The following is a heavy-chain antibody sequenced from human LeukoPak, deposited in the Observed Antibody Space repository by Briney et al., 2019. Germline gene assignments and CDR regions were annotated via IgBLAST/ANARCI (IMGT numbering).Heavy chain of an antibody. Sequence: GGSLRLSCAASGFTFSSYAMNWVRQAPGKGLQWVSVISTTSLNTYYADSVKGRFTISRDNSKNTLYLQMNSLRDEDTAVYYCVLGSPFDYWGQGTLVTVSS. V-gene: IGHV3-23*01. CDR1: GFTFSSYA. CDR3: VLGSPFDY. CDR2: ISTTSLNT. J-gene: IGHJ4*02. D-gene: IGHD3-10*01.